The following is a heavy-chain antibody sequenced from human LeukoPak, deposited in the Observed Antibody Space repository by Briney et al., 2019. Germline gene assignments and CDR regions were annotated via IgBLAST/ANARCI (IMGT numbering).Heavy chain of an antibody. CDR3: TRHDV. CDR1: GFPFSGSA. D-gene: IGHD3-16*01. J-gene: IGHJ4*02. V-gene: IGHV3-73*01. CDR2: IRSKANSYAT. Sequence: GGSLRLSCAASGFPFSGSAMHWVRQDSGKGLEGVGRIRSKANSYATAYAPSLKGRLPIPRDDSKHTASLQTDNLKTDGPALLYCTRHDVWGQGTLVTVSS.